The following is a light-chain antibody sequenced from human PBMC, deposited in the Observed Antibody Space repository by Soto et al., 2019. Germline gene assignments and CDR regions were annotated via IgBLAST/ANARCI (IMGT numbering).Light chain of an antibody. CDR1: QSISGW. CDR2: TAS. V-gene: IGKV1-5*03. J-gene: IGKJ1*01. Sequence: DIHMTQSPSTLSACVGDRVTITCRASQSISGWLAWFQQKPGKAPRLLIFTASSLDSGVPSRFSGSGSGTEVTLTISSLQPDDFATYYCQQYNSFPWTFGQGTKVEIK. CDR3: QQYNSFPWT.